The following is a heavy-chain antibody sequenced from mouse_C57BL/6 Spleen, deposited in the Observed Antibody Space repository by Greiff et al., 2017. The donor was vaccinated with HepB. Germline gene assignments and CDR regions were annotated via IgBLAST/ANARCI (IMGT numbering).Heavy chain of an antibody. J-gene: IGHJ2*01. CDR1: GYTFTSYW. Sequence: QVQLQQPGAELVKPGASVKLSCKASGYTFTSYWMQWVKQRPGQGLEWIGEIAPSDSYTNYNQKFKGKATLTVDTSSSTAYMQLSSLTSEDSAVYYCARRELGPGYFDYWGQGTTLTVSS. V-gene: IGHV1-50*01. D-gene: IGHD4-1*01. CDR3: ARRELGPGYFDY. CDR2: IAPSDSYT.